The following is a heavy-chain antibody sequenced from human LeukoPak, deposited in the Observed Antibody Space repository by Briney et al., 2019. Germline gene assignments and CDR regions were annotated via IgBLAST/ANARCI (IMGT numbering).Heavy chain of an antibody. Sequence: SETLSLTCTVSGGSISSGGYYRSWIRQPPGKGLEWIGYIYHSGTTNDNPSLKSRVTISLDKSRNQFSLNLNSVSAADTAVYYCARSYFGSGTFNGFDYWGQGTLVTVSS. J-gene: IGHJ4*02. V-gene: IGHV4-30-2*02. CDR1: GGSISSGGYY. CDR3: ARSYFGSGTFNGFDY. D-gene: IGHD3-10*01. CDR2: IYHSGTT.